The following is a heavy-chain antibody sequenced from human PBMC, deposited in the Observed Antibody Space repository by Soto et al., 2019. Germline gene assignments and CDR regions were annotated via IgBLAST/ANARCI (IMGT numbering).Heavy chain of an antibody. V-gene: IGHV1-18*01. Sequence: QVQLVQSGAEVKSPGASVKVSCKASGYTLTHYGISWVRQAPGQGLEWMGWTSPYNDDTKSAQKFQGRVTMTTDTSTTTVYMELRSLRSDDTAVYYCAREYCSGGSCYGVDYWGQGTLVTVSS. D-gene: IGHD2-15*01. CDR1: GYTLTHYG. CDR2: TSPYNDDT. CDR3: AREYCSGGSCYGVDY. J-gene: IGHJ4*02.